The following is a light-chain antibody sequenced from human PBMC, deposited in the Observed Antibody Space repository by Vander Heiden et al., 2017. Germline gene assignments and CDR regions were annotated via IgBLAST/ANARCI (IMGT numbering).Light chain of an antibody. CDR2: KDS. V-gene: IGLV3-25*03. CDR1: ALPKQY. J-gene: IGLJ3*02. Sequence: YDLPQPPPVSVSQEQTARITCSGDALPKQYAYWYQQKPGQAPVLVIYKDSERPSGIPERFSGSSSGTTVTLTISGVQAEDEADYYCQSADSSGTYWVFGGGTKLTVL. CDR3: QSADSSGTYWV.